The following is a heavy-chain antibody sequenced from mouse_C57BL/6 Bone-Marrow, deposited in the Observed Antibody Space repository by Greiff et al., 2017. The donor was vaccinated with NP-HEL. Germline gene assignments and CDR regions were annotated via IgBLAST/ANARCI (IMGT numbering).Heavy chain of an antibody. Sequence: AQLQQPGAELVKPGASVKLSCKASGYTFTSYWMHWVKQRPGQGLEWIGMIHPNSGSTNYNEKFKSKATLTVDKSSSTAYMQLSSLTSEDSAVYYCARRAYYSNYAFAYWGQGTLVTVSA. CDR1: GYTFTSYW. CDR2: IHPNSGST. V-gene: IGHV1-64*01. J-gene: IGHJ3*01. D-gene: IGHD2-5*01. CDR3: ARRAYYSNYAFAY.